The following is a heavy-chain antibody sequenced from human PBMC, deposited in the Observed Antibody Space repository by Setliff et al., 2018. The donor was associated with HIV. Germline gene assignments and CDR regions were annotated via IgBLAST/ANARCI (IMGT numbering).Heavy chain of an antibody. CDR3: GRQVPVPGVAVTPIDY. CDR2: IYTSGST. Sequence: SETLSLTCTVSGGSISSGSYYWSWIRQPAGKGLEWIGHIYTSGSTNYNPSLKSRVTISADTSENQFSLRLRSVTAADTAVYYCGRQVPVPGVAVTPIDYWGQGTLVTVSS. J-gene: IGHJ4*02. CDR1: GGSISSGSYY. D-gene: IGHD3-22*01. V-gene: IGHV4-61*09.